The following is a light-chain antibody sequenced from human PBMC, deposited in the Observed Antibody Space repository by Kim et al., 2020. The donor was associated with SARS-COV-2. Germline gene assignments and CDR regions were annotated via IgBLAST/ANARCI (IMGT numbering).Light chain of an antibody. Sequence: GDRDTISCRGSQRVSSLVAWYQVKPGKAPKFLIYDASGLESGVPSRFSGSGSGTEFTLTITNLRPGDFATYYCQQYHRLWTFGQRTKVDIK. CDR2: DAS. V-gene: IGKV1-5*01. J-gene: IGKJ1*01. CDR1: QRVSSL. CDR3: QQYHRLWT.